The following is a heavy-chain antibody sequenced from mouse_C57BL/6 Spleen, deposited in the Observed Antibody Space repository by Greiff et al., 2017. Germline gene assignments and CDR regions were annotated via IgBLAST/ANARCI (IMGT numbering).Heavy chain of an antibody. CDR2: IYPGSGRT. CDR1: GYTFTSYW. V-gene: IGHV1-55*01. D-gene: IGHD2-3*01. CDR3: ERSGGPIYAGDSLAMDY. Sequence: VQLQQPGAELVKPGASVKMSCKASGYTFTSYWINWVKQRPGQGLEWIGDIYPGSGRTHYNEKFKGKATLTVATSSSTASLQLGSLASEESTVLYCERSGGPIYAGDSLAMDYWGQGTSVTVSS. J-gene: IGHJ4*01.